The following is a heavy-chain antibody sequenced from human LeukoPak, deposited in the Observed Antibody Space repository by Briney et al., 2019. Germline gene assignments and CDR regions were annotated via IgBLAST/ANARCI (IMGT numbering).Heavy chain of an antibody. Sequence: ASVTVSCTASGYTFTIYGISWVRQAPGQGLEWMGWISPNNGDTKYAQKLQGRVTMTTDTSTNTAYMELRSLTSDDTAVYFCARDGGREVATITPNWFDPWGQGTLVTVSS. CDR1: GYTFTIYG. D-gene: IGHD5-24*01. CDR2: ISPNNGDT. V-gene: IGHV1-18*01. CDR3: ARDGGREVATITPNWFDP. J-gene: IGHJ5*02.